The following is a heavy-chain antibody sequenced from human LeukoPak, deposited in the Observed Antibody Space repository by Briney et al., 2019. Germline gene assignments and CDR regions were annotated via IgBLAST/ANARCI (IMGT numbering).Heavy chain of an antibody. D-gene: IGHD3-10*01. CDR1: GGSFSGYY. J-gene: IGHJ5*02. V-gene: IGHV4-34*01. CDR3: ARGHYYGSGEESVYWFDP. Sequence: SETLSLTCAVYGGSFSGYYWSWNRQPPGKGLEWIGEINHSGSTNYNPSLKSRVTISVDTSKNQFSLKLSSVTAADTAVYYCARGHYYGSGEESVYWFDPWGQGTLVTVSS. CDR2: INHSGST.